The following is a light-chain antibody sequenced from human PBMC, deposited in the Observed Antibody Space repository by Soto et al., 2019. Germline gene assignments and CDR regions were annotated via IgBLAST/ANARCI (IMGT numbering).Light chain of an antibody. J-gene: IGKJ1*01. CDR2: DAS. Sequence: DIPMTQSPSTLSASEGDRVTITCRASQSISKWLAWYQQKAGKAPKLLIYDASSLESGVPSRFSGSGFGTEFTLTIGSLQPDDFATYYCQQYNPNSPWTFGQGTKVEIK. CDR3: QQYNPNSPWT. V-gene: IGKV1-5*01. CDR1: QSISKW.